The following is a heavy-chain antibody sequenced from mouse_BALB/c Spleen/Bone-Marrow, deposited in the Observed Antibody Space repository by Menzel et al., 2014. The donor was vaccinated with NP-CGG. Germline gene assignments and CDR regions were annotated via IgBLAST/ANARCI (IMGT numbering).Heavy chain of an antibody. J-gene: IGHJ1*01. D-gene: IGHD2-3*01. V-gene: IGHV1S34*01. Sequence: LVKTGASVKISFKTSGYSYTNYYIHWVKQIHGKSLEWIGYISCYKGATSYNQKFKGKATFTVDTSSSTAYMPFNSLTSEVSAVYYCARSDGHFLSWSFDVWGAATPLTVS. CDR2: ISCYKGAT. CDR1: GYSYTNYY. CDR3: ARSDGHFLSWSFDV.